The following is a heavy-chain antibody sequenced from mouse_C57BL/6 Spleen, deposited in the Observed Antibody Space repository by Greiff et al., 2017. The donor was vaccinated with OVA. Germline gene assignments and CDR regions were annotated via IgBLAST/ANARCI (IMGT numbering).Heavy chain of an antibody. Sequence: VQPQQSGPELVKPGALVKIFRKASGFAFSSPRVNRVKQRPGKGLEWDGRIYPGDGDTNYNGKFKGKATRTADKSSSAAYMQLSNLTSEDSAVYFCAKNWVDYWGQGTTLTVSS. CDR3: AKNWVDY. V-gene: IGHV1-82*01. CDR2: IYPGDGDT. J-gene: IGHJ2*01. D-gene: IGHD4-1*01. CDR1: GFAFSSPR.